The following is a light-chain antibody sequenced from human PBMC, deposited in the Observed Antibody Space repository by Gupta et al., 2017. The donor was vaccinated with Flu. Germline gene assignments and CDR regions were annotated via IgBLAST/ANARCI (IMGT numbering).Light chain of an antibody. J-gene: IGKJ4*01. V-gene: IGKV1-33*01. Sequence: DIQMTQSPSSLSASVGDRVTITCQASQDISNYLSWYQQKPGKAPKFLIYDASKLETGVPSRFSGSGSGTNFTFTITSLQPEDFATYYCQQEDKVPLTFGRGTKVDIK. CDR1: QDISNY. CDR3: QQEDKVPLT. CDR2: DAS.